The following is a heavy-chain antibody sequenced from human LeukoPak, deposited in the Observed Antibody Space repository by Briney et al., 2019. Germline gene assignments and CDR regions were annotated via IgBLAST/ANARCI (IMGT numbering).Heavy chain of an antibody. CDR3: AKVRAEWLKWPYYMDV. D-gene: IGHD3-3*01. Sequence: GGSLRLSCAASGFTFSSYAMSWVRQAPGKGLEWVSAISGSGGSTYYADSVKGRFTISRDNSKSTLYLQMNSLRAEDTAVYYCAKVRAEWLKWPYYMDVWGKGTTVTVSS. CDR1: GFTFSSYA. CDR2: ISGSGGST. V-gene: IGHV3-23*01. J-gene: IGHJ6*03.